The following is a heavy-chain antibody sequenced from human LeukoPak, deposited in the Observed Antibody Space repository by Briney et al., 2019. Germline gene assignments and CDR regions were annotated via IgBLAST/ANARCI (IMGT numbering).Heavy chain of an antibody. Sequence: KPSETLSLTCTVSGGSISSYYWSWIRQPPGKGLEWIGYIYYSGSTNYNPSLKSRVTISVDTSKNQFSLKLSSVTAADTAVYYCARRGLRDGYNYGGFDYWGQGTLVTVSS. D-gene: IGHD5-24*01. CDR2: IYYSGST. J-gene: IGHJ4*02. CDR3: ARRGLRDGYNYGGFDY. V-gene: IGHV4-59*08. CDR1: GGSISSYY.